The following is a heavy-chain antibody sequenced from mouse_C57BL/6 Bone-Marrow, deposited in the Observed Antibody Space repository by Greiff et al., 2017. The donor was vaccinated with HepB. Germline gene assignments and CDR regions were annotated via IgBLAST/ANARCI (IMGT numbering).Heavy chain of an antibody. Sequence: VQRVESGAELARPGASVKLSCKASGYTFTSYGISWVKQRTGQGLEWIGEIYPRSGNTYYNEKFKGKATLTADKSSSTAYMELRSLTSEDSAVYFCARPYNYYGSSYRYFDVWGTGTTVTVSS. CDR2: IYPRSGNT. CDR1: GYTFTSYG. CDR3: ARPYNYYGSSYRYFDV. V-gene: IGHV1-81*01. D-gene: IGHD1-1*01. J-gene: IGHJ1*03.